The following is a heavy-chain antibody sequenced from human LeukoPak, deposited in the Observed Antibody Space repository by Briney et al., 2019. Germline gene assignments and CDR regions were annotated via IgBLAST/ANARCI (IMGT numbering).Heavy chain of an antibody. V-gene: IGHV4-31*03. CDR1: GGSISSGGSY. CDR2: IYYSRST. D-gene: IGHD6-6*01. J-gene: IGHJ4*02. CDR3: ARSIAARPFDC. Sequence: SRTLSLTCTVSGGSISSGGSYRSWIRQHPGKGLEWIGYIYYSRSTYYNPSLKSRVTISVDTSKNQFSLKLSSVTAADTAVYYCARSIAARPFDCWGQGTLVTVSS.